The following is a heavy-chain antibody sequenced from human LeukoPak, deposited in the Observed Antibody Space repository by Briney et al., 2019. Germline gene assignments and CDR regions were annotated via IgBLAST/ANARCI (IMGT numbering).Heavy chain of an antibody. D-gene: IGHD3-9*01. CDR1: GFTFSSYG. J-gene: IGHJ5*02. CDR3: AKDGRVLRYFDWLSNDDNWFDP. V-gene: IGHV3-30*18. CDR2: ISYDGSNK. Sequence: GGSLRLSCAASGFTFSSYGMHWVRQAPGKGLEWVAVISYDGSNKYYADSVKGRFTISRDNSKNTLYLQMNSLRAEDTAMYYCAKDGRVLRYFDWLSNDDNWFDPWGQGTLVTVSS.